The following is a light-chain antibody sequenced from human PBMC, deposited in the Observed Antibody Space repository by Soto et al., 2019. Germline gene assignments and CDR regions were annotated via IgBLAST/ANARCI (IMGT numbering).Light chain of an antibody. J-gene: IGKJ1*01. CDR1: QSVSSRY. CDR2: GAS. V-gene: IGKV3-20*01. CDR3: QQYNNWPRT. Sequence: EIVLTQSPGTLSLSPGERATLSCRASQSVSSRYSAWYQQKPGQAPRLLIYGASTRATGIPDRFSGSGSETDFTLTISSLQSEDFAVYYCQQYNNWPRTFGQGTKVEIK.